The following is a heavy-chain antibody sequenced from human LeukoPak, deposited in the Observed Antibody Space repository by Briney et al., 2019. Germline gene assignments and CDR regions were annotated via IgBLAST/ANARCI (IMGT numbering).Heavy chain of an antibody. CDR3: ARVIRLHFKGVVTAIGVDY. V-gene: IGHV3-11*04. CDR2: ISSSGSTI. CDR1: GFTFGDYD. Sequence: GGSLRLSCAASGFTFGDYDMTWIRQAPGKGLEWVSSISSSGSTIFYADSVKGRFTISRDNAKNSLYLQMNSLRAEDTAVYYCARVIRLHFKGVVTAIGVDYWGQGTLVTVSS. J-gene: IGHJ4*02. D-gene: IGHD2-21*02.